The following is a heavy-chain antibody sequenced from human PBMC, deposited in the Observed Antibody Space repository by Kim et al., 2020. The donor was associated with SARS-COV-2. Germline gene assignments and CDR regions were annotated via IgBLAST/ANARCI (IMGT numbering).Heavy chain of an antibody. CDR1: GGSVSSGSYY. CDR3: ARDVGRWLQLGAFDI. D-gene: IGHD5-12*01. V-gene: IGHV4-61*01. J-gene: IGHJ3*02. Sequence: SETLSLTCTVSGGSVSSGSYYWSWIRQPPGKGLEWIGYIYYSGSTNYNPSLKSRVTISVDTSKNQFSLKLSSVTAADTAVYYCARDVGRWLQLGAFDIWGQGTLVTVSS. CDR2: IYYSGST.